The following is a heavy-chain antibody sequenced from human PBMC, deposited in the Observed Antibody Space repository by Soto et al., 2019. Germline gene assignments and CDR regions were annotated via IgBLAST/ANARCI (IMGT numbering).Heavy chain of an antibody. CDR2: ISAYNGNT. J-gene: IGHJ4*02. Sequence: ASVKVSFKASGYTFTSYGISWVRQAPGQGLEWMGWISAYNGNTNYAQKLQGRVTMTTDTSTSTAYMELRSLRSDDTAVYYCARDWAAAGPLDYWGQGTLVTVSS. CDR3: ARDWAAAGPLDY. CDR1: GYTFTSYG. D-gene: IGHD6-13*01. V-gene: IGHV1-18*01.